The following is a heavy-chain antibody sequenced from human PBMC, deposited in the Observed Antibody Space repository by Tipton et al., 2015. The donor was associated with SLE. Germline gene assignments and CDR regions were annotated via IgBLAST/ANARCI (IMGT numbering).Heavy chain of an antibody. V-gene: IGHV4-59*12. D-gene: IGHD6-13*01. Sequence: GLVKPSETLYLTCTVSGGSLSSYHWSWIRQPPGKGLEWVGYIYYSGNTYYSPSLKSRVTISVDTSKNQFSLRLSSVTAADTAVYYCAVSLGAAAGWGWFDPWGQGTLVAVSS. CDR2: IYYSGNT. CDR1: GGSLSSYH. J-gene: IGHJ5*02. CDR3: AVSLGAAAGWGWFDP.